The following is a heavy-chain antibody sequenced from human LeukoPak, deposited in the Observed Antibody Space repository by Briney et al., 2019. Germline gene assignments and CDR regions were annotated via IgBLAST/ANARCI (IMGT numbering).Heavy chain of an antibody. D-gene: IGHD6-13*01. J-gene: IGHJ4*02. V-gene: IGHV3-23*01. CDR1: GYTFSSYA. CDR2: ISGSGIST. CDR3: AKIGIAAGDTDY. Sequence: GGSLRLSCAASGYTFSSYAMRWVRQAPGKGLEWVSSISGSGISTYYADSVKGRFTISRDNSKNTLHLQMNSLRAEDTALYYCAKIGIAAGDTDYWGQGTLVTVSS.